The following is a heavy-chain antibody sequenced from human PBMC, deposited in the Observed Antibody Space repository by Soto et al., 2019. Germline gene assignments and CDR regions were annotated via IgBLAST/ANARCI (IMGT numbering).Heavy chain of an antibody. Sequence: SSETLSLTCTVSGVSISSYYWSWIRQPAGKGLEWIGRIYTSGSTNYNPSLKSRVTMSVDTSKNQFSLKLSSVTAADTAVYYCAREGDYYGRNWFEPWGQGTLVTVSS. D-gene: IGHD3-10*01. CDR3: AREGDYYGRNWFEP. J-gene: IGHJ5*02. V-gene: IGHV4-4*07. CDR1: GVSISSYY. CDR2: IYTSGST.